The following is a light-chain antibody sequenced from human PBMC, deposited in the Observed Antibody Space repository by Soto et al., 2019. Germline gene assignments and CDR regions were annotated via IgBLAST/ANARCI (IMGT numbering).Light chain of an antibody. CDR2: LNSDGSH. CDR1: SGHISYT. CDR3: QTWGTGYVV. J-gene: IGLJ2*01. Sequence: QPVLTQSPSASASLGASVKLTCTLSSGHISYTIAWHQQQPEKGPRFLMRLNSDGSHTTGDGIPDRCSGSTSGAERYLTISSLQSDDEADYYCQTWGTGYVVFGGGTKRTVL. V-gene: IGLV4-69*01.